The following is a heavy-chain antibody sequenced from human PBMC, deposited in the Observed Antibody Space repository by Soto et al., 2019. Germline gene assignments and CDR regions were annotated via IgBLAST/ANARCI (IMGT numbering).Heavy chain of an antibody. CDR3: AKAVNGWPNWFAP. Sequence: PVGSLRLSCVASGFTISNYVVTWFRQAPGRGLEWVSASSNTGGRTYYADSVSGRFAISRDDSKNTVYLQMDSLRAEDTALYYCAKAVNGWPNWFAPWGQGTLVTVSS. D-gene: IGHD6-19*01. V-gene: IGHV3-23*01. CDR2: SSNTGGRT. J-gene: IGHJ5*02. CDR1: GFTISNYV.